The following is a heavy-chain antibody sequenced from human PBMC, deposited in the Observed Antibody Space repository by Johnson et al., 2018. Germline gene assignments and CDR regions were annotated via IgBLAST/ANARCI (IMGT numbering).Heavy chain of an antibody. V-gene: IGHV3-13*01. CDR2: IGTAGDT. J-gene: IGHJ6*02. CDR3: ARGERTYYYDSSGYYYWYGMDV. D-gene: IGHD3-22*01. CDR1: GFTFSSYD. Sequence: VQLVESGGGLVQPGGSLRLSCAASGFTFSSYDMHWVRQATGKGLEWVSAIGTAGDTYYPGSVKGRFTISRENAKNSLYLQMNSLRAGDTAVYYCARGERTYYYDSSGYYYWYGMDVWGQGTTVTVSS.